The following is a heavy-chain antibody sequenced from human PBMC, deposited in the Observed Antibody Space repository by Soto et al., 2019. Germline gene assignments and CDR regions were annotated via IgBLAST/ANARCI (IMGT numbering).Heavy chain of an antibody. D-gene: IGHD3-3*02. CDR3: ASPKIAFYNWFDP. CDR2: IYYSGST. CDR1: GGYISSSSYY. J-gene: IGHJ5*02. V-gene: IGHV4-39*01. Sequence: SETLSLTCTVSGGYISSSSYYWGWLRKPPGKGLEWIGSIYYSGSTYYNPSLKSRVTISVDTSKNQFSLKLSSVTAADTAVYYCASPKIAFYNWFDPWGQGTLVTVSS.